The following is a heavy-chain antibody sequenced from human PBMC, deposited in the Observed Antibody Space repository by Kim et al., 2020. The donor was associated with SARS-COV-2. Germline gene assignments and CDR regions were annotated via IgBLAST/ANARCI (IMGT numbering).Heavy chain of an antibody. CDR2: IYHSGST. D-gene: IGHD3-9*01. CDR3: ARPYPDILTGYTNWYFDL. Sequence: SETLSLTCAVSGGSISSSTWWSWVRQPPGKGLEWIGEIYHSGSTNYNPSLKSRVTISVDKSKNQFSLKLSSVTAADTAVYYCARPYPDILTGYTNWYFDLWGRGTLVTVSS. V-gene: IGHV4-4*02. J-gene: IGHJ2*01. CDR1: GGSISSSTW.